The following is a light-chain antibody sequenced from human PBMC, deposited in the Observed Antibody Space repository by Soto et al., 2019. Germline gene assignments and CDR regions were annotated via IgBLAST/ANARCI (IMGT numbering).Light chain of an antibody. Sequence: DIQMTQSPSTLSASVGDTVTITCRASQSVAGWLAWYQQKPGKAPNLLIYDASTLESGVPSRFSGSGSGTEFTLTISSLQPDDFATYYCQQYTSYSWTFGQGTKVDI. CDR3: QQYTSYSWT. J-gene: IGKJ1*01. CDR1: QSVAGW. V-gene: IGKV1-5*01. CDR2: DAS.